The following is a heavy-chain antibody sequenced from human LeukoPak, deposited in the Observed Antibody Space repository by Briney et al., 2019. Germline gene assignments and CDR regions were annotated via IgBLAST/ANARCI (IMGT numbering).Heavy chain of an antibody. D-gene: IGHD6-19*01. CDR2: SYDSGGT. CDR1: GGSISTYY. J-gene: IGHJ4*02. CDR3: ARVGSGSFDY. V-gene: IGHV4-59*01. Sequence: PSETLSLTCTVSGGSISTYYWSWIRQPPGMGLEWIGYSYDSGGTYCNPSLKTRVTISVDTSKNQFSLKLSSVTAADTAVYYCARVGSGSFDYWGQGTLVTVSS.